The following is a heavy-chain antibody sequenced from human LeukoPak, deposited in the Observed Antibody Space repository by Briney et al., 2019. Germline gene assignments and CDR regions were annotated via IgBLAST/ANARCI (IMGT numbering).Heavy chain of an antibody. CDR2: INAGNGNT. J-gene: IGHJ4*02. CDR1: GYTFTSYA. D-gene: IGHD5-18*01. Sequence: GASVKVSCKASGYTFTSYAMHWVRQAPGQRLEWMGWINAGNGNTKYSQKFQGRVTITADKSTSTAYMELSSLRSEDTAVYYCASVDTATEDGFDYWGQGTLVTVSS. V-gene: IGHV1-3*01. CDR3: ASVDTATEDGFDY.